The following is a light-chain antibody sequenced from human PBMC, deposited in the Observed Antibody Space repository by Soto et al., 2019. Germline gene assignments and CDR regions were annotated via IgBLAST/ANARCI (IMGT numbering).Light chain of an antibody. J-gene: IGKJ4*01. CDR1: QSISTW. V-gene: IGKV1-5*01. Sequence: DIQMTQPPSTLSASLGDRVPITCRASQSISTWLAWYQQKPGRAPKLLIYDASSLERGVPSRFSGSGSGTEFTLTISSLQPDDFATYDCKQYNSYSLFGGGTKVDIK. CDR2: DAS. CDR3: KQYNSYSL.